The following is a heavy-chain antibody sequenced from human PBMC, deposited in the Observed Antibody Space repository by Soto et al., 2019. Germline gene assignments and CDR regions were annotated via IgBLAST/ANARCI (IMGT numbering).Heavy chain of an antibody. CDR1: VFSFSNYW. CDR3: ARDATFCLDC. Sequence: PRGSLLISWATSVFSFSNYWMALVRQAPGKGLDLVANINRDGGERYHADSVRGRFTIFIDNSENSLYLQMNRLRAEDTSVYYCARDATFCLDCWGRGTLVTVSS. D-gene: IGHD3-16*01. CDR2: INRDGGER. V-gene: IGHV3-7*03. J-gene: IGHJ4*02.